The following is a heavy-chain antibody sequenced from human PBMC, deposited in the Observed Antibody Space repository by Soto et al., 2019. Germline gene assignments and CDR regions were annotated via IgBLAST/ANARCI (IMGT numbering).Heavy chain of an antibody. Sequence: QVQLVQSGAEEMKPGASVKVSCKASGYTLTRYSIHWVRQAPGQRIEWMGWINAGHGNTKFSQKFQGRVTITRDTSASTAYMELRGLRSEDTAVYYCAILGTYYFDNSDNYFDFWGEGTLVTVSS. J-gene: IGHJ4*02. CDR3: AILGTYYFDNSDNYFDF. CDR2: INAGHGNT. V-gene: IGHV1-3*05. CDR1: GYTLTRYS. D-gene: IGHD3-22*01.